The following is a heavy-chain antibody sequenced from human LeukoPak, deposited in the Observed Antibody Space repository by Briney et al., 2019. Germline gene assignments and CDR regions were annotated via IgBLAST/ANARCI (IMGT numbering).Heavy chain of an antibody. CDR2: IFYSGST. CDR3: ARHPLKAYVSDWFDP. Sequence: SETLSLTCTVSGGSISSRSYYWGRLRQPPGKGLEWIASIFYSGSTYHNPSLKSRVTISVDTSKSQFSLKLSSVTAADTAVYFCARHPLKAYVSDWFDPWGQGTLVTVSS. CDR1: GGSISSRSYY. D-gene: IGHD3-10*02. V-gene: IGHV4-39*01. J-gene: IGHJ5*02.